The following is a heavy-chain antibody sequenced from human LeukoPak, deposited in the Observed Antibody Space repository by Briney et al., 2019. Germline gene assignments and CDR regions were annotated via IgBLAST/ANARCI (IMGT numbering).Heavy chain of an antibody. V-gene: IGHV3-23*01. CDR1: GFTFSSYA. Sequence: GGSLRPSCAASGFTFSSYATSWVRQAPGEGLEWVSTISRSGGSTYYADSVKGRFTISRDNSKNTLYLQMNSLRAEDTAVYYCAKSPMRDYGGPKTDYWGQGTLVTVSS. CDR2: ISRSGGST. CDR3: AKSPMRDYGGPKTDY. J-gene: IGHJ4*02. D-gene: IGHD4-23*01.